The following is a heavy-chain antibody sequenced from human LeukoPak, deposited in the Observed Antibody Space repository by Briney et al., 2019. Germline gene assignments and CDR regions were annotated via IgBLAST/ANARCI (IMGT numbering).Heavy chain of an antibody. J-gene: IGHJ6*03. CDR2: INSDGINT. Sequence: PGGSLRLSCAASGFTFSNYWMHWVRQAPGKGLVWVSRINSDGINTSYADSVKGRFTISRDNAKNSPNLQMNSLSAEDTAVYYCARIAAMIRGDYYFYYMDVWGKGTTVTISS. V-gene: IGHV3-74*01. CDR3: ARIAAMIRGDYYFYYMDV. CDR1: GFTFSNYW. D-gene: IGHD3-10*01.